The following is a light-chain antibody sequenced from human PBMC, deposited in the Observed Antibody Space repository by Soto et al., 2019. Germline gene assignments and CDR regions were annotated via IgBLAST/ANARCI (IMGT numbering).Light chain of an antibody. CDR3: QQLNSFL. V-gene: IGKV1-9*01. Sequence: DIQLTQSPSFLSASVGDRVTITCRASQGISSYLAWYQQKPGKAPKLLIYAASTLQSGVPSRFSGSGSGTEFTLTISSLQPEDFATYYCQQLNSFLFGQGTRLEIK. CDR1: QGISSY. CDR2: AAS. J-gene: IGKJ5*01.